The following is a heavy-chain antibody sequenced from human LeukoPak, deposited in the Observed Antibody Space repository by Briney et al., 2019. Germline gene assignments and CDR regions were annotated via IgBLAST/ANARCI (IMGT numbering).Heavy chain of an antibody. CDR3: ARPHYDILTGSRDWYFDL. Sequence: GESLKISCKGSGYSFTSYWISWVRQMPGKGLEWMGRIDPSDSYTNYSPSFQGHVTISADKSISTAYLQWSSLKASDTAMYYCARPHYDILTGSRDWYFDLWGRGTLVTVSS. V-gene: IGHV5-10-1*01. CDR2: IDPSDSYT. CDR1: GYSFTSYW. J-gene: IGHJ2*01. D-gene: IGHD3-9*01.